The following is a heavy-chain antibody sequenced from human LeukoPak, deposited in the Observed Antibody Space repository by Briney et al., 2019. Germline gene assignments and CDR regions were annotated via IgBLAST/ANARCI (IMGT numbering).Heavy chain of an antibody. V-gene: IGHV3-23*01. CDR3: AKDFDDSSGGALDY. D-gene: IGHD3-22*01. CDR2: ISGSGGST. CDR1: GFTFSSYA. J-gene: IGHJ4*02. Sequence: GGSLRLSCAASGFTFSSYAMSWVRQAPGKGLEWVSAISGSGGSTYYADSVKGRFTISRDNSKNTLYLQMNSLRAEDTAVYYCAKDFDDSSGGALDYWGQGTLVTVSS.